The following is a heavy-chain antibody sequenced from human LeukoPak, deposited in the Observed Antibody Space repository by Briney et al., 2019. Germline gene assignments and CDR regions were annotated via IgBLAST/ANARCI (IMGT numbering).Heavy chain of an antibody. D-gene: IGHD3-10*01. V-gene: IGHV3-64*01. CDR3: ARSPGNYYGSHSHHYYMDV. CDR2: ISNDGGST. J-gene: IGHJ6*03. Sequence: GGSLRLSCAASGFTFGSYAMHWVRQAPGKGLESVSAISNDGGSTYYANSVKGRFTISRDNSKNMLYVQMGSLRPEDMAVYYCARSPGNYYGSHSHHYYMDVWGKGTTVTVSS. CDR1: GFTFGSYA.